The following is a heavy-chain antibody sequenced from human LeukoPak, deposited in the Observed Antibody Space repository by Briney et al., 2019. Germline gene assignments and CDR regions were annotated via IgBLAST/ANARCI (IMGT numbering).Heavy chain of an antibody. CDR2: IYYSGST. CDR3: ARDRDYAFDY. V-gene: IGHV4-59*01. J-gene: IGHJ4*02. D-gene: IGHD4-17*01. Sequence: PSETLSLTCTVSGGSISSYYWSWIRQPPGKGLEWIGYIYYSGSTNYNPSLKSRVTISVDTSKNQFSLKLSSVTAADTAVYYCARDRDYAFDYWGQGTLVTVSS. CDR1: GGSISSYY.